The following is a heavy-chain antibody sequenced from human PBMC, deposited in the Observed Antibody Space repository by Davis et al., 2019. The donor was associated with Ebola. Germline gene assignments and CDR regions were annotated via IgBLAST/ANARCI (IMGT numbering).Heavy chain of an antibody. CDR2: INHSGST. CDR3: ARVHYIVVVVAATRNYGMDV. D-gene: IGHD2-15*01. CDR1: GGSFSGYY. Sequence: SETLSLTCAVYGGSFSGYYWSWIRKPPGKGLEWLGEINHSGSTNYNPSLKSPVTISVDTSKKQFSLKLSSVTAADTAVHYCARVHYIVVVVAATRNYGMDVWGQGTTVTVSS. V-gene: IGHV4-34*01. J-gene: IGHJ6*02.